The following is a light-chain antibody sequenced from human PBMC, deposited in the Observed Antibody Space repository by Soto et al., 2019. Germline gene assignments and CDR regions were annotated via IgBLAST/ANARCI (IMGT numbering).Light chain of an antibody. V-gene: IGKV3-15*01. CDR2: GVS. CDR1: QSVSSN. CDR3: QQYKSWPT. Sequence: EIMMPQSPSTLSVSPGERSSLSGRASQSVSSNLAWYQQKPGQAPRLLIYGVSSRATGVPARFSGSGSGTEFTLTINSPLSEDFGVYYCQQYKSWPTFGQGTKVDIK. J-gene: IGKJ1*01.